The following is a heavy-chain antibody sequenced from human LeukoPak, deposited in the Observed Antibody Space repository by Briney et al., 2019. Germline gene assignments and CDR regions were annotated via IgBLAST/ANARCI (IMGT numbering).Heavy chain of an antibody. CDR1: GDSISSETYN. CDR3: ARSGWPMGGFDP. CDR2: ICYAGST. D-gene: IGHD3-10*01. Sequence: SETLFLTCTVSGDSISSETYNWGWIGQPPGKGLQWIGSICYAGSTYYNPSLRSRVSISVDTSKDQFSLKLFPVTAADTAVYYCARSGWPMGGFDPWGQGILVTVSS. V-gene: IGHV4-39*01. J-gene: IGHJ5*02.